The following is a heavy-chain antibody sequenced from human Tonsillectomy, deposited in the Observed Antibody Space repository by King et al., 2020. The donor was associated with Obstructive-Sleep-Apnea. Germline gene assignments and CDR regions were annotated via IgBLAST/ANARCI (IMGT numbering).Heavy chain of an antibody. V-gene: IGHV3-49*03. CDR2: IRSKAFGGTT. J-gene: IGHJ4*02. CDR3: TRAVRPRGSRYFDY. D-gene: IGHD3-10*01. Sequence: VQLVESGGGLVQPGRSLRLSCTGSGITFGDYAMSWFRQAPGKGLDWLGFIRSKAFGGTTEYAASVKGRFTISRDDSETIAYLQMNSLKTEDTAVYYCTRAVRPRGSRYFDYWGQGTLVTVSS. CDR1: GITFGDYA.